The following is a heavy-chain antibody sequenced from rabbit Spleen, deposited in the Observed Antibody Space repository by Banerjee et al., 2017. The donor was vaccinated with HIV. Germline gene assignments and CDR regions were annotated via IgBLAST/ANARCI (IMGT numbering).Heavy chain of an antibody. J-gene: IGHJ4*01. Sequence: QEQLVESGGGLVQPGGSLTLSCKASGFDFSRFGVSWVRQAPGKGLEWIGYIDPIFGGTYYASWVNGRFTISSHNAQNTLFLQLNSLTVADTATYFCARDLAAIIGWNFDLWGQGTLVTVS. CDR1: GFDFSRFG. CDR3: ARDLAAIIGWNFDL. D-gene: IGHD4-1*01. V-gene: IGHV1S47*01. CDR2: IDPIFGGT.